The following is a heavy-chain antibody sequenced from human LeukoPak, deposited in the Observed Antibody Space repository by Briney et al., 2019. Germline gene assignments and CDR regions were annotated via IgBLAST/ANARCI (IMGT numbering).Heavy chain of an antibody. CDR1: GFIFSRYS. CDR3: ARDNPRCCGVVPANIDDL. J-gene: IGHJ5*02. D-gene: IGHD2-21*02. Sequence: GGSLRLSCAASGFIFSRYSMNWVRQTPGRGLEWVASISSSSNYMYYTDSVKGRFTISRDDAKDSLYLQMSSLRADDTAVYYCARDNPRCCGVVPANIDDLWGQGTLVTVSS. V-gene: IGHV3-21*01. CDR2: ISSSSNYM.